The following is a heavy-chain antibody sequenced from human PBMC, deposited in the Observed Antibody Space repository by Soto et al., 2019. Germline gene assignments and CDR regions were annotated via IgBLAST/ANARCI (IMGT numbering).Heavy chain of an antibody. CDR3: ATEGDPRLYAATVFDY. J-gene: IGHJ4*02. Sequence: QVRLVQSGAEVKKPGASVKISCETSGYTFTKFHLHWVRQAPGQGLEWVGRINPAGGAANYAQPCQGSVSVTTDTSTSTVYLQLSNLRAEATAVYYCATEGDPRLYAATVFDYWGQGTLLSVSS. D-gene: IGHD2-21*01. V-gene: IGHV1-46*01. CDR1: GYTFTKFH. CDR2: INPAGGAA.